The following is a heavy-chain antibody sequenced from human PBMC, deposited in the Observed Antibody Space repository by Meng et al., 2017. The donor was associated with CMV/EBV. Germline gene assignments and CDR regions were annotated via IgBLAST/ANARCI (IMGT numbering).Heavy chain of an antibody. D-gene: IGHD2-2*01. Sequence: SVTVSCKASGGTFSSYAISWVRQAPGQGLEWMGGIIPIFGTADYAQKFQGRVTITTDESTSTAYMELSSLRSEDTAVYYGALGYCSSTSCYSYYYYGMDVWGQGTTVTVSS. CDR2: IIPIFGTA. CDR1: GGTFSSYA. CDR3: ALGYCSSTSCYSYYYYGMDV. J-gene: IGHJ6*02. V-gene: IGHV1-69*05.